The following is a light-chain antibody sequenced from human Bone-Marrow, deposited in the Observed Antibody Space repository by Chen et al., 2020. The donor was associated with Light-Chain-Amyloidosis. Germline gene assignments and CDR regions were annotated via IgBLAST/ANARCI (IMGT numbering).Light chain of an antibody. CDR2: GSS. V-gene: IGKV3-20*01. CDR3: QQYGTSTLT. Sequence: EIVLTQSPGTLSLSPGEGANLSCRASQTISSNYLTWYQQKFGQAPRLLIYGSSSRATGIPDRFTGSWSGTDFTLTINRLEPEDFAMYYCQQYGTSTLTFGGGTKVEIK. CDR1: QTISSNY. J-gene: IGKJ4*01.